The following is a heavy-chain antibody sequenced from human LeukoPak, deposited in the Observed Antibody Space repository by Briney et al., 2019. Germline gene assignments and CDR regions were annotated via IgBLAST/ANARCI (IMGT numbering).Heavy chain of an antibody. Sequence: PSETLSLTCTVSGGSISSYYWSWIRQPAGKGLEWIGRIYTSGSTNYNPSLKSRVTMSVDTSKNQFSLKLSSVTAADTAVYYCARDIPHYYDSSGYYLLYYYYGMDVWGQGTTVTVSS. CDR1: GGSISSYY. CDR2: IYTSGST. D-gene: IGHD3-22*01. V-gene: IGHV4-4*07. CDR3: ARDIPHYYDSSGYYLLYYYYGMDV. J-gene: IGHJ6*02.